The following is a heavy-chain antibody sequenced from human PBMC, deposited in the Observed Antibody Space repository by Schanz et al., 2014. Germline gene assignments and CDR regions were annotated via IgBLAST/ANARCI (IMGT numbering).Heavy chain of an antibody. Sequence: QVQLVDSGGGLVKPGGSLRLSCAASGFTFSDYYMTWIRQAPGKGLEWVSDISNSGTTIYYADSVKGRFTISRDNAKNSLYLQMNSLRVEDTAVYYCAREDCSATSCYFRYWGQGTLVTVSS. CDR1: GFTFSDYY. D-gene: IGHD2-21*01. CDR2: ISNSGTTI. J-gene: IGHJ4*02. CDR3: AREDCSATSCYFRY. V-gene: IGHV3-11*04.